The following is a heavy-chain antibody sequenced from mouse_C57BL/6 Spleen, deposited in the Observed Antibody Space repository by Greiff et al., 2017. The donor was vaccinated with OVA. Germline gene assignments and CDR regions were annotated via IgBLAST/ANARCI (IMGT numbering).Heavy chain of an antibody. CDR2: IHPNSGST. CDR3: AREDYYGSSYYYAMDY. Sequence: QVQLQQPGAELVKPGASVKLSCKASGYTFTSYWMHWVKQRPGQGLEWIGMIHPNSGSTNYNEKFKSKATLTVDKSSRTAYMQLSSLTSEDSAVYSGAREDYYGSSYYYAMDYWGQGTSVTVSS. V-gene: IGHV1-64*01. CDR1: GYTFTSYW. D-gene: IGHD1-1*01. J-gene: IGHJ4*01.